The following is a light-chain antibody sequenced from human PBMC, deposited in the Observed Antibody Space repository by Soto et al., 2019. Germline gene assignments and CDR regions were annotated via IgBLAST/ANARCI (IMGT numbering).Light chain of an antibody. CDR2: EVS. V-gene: IGLV2-8*01. CDR3: TSYAGSNTYV. CDR1: SSDVGGYTY. Sequence: QSALTQPPSASGSPGQSVTISCTGTSSDVGGYTYVSWYQQHTGKAPKLMIYEVSKRPSGVPDRFTGSKSGNTASLTVSGLQAEDEADYYCTSYAGSNTYVFGTGTKLTVL. J-gene: IGLJ1*01.